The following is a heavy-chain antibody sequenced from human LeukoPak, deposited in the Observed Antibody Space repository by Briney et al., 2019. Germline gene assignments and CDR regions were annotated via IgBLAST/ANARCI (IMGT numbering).Heavy chain of an antibody. D-gene: IGHD3-22*01. Sequence: SETLSLTCTVSGGSISSSSYYWGWIRQPPGKGLEWIGSIYYSGSTYYNPSLKSRVTISVDMPKNHFSLKLTSVTAADTAIYYCARAPYYYDSGGYWSKPRYFDYWGQGIPVTVSS. J-gene: IGHJ4*02. CDR3: ARAPYYYDSGGYWSKPRYFDY. CDR1: GGSISSSSYY. CDR2: IYYSGST. V-gene: IGHV4-39*07.